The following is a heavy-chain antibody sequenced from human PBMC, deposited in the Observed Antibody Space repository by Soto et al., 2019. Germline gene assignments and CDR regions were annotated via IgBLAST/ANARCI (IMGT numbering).Heavy chain of an antibody. CDR3: ARGVVGSWTDGVFDY. J-gene: IGHJ4*02. V-gene: IGHV1-3*01. CDR2: IHVGNHKT. D-gene: IGHD1-1*01. Sequence: ASVKVSCKASGYTFADYAIQWVRQAPGQRLEWMGWIHVGNHKTAYSQKFQGRITITGDTSASTAYMELSSLRSEDTTVYYCARGVVGSWTDGVFDYWGQGTLVTVSS. CDR1: GYTFADYA.